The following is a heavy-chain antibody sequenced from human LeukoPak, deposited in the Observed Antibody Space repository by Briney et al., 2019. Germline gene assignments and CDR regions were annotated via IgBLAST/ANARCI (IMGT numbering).Heavy chain of an antibody. V-gene: IGHV3-74*01. CDR1: GFTFSSSW. Sequence: PGGSLRLSCAVSGFTFSSSWMHWVRQAPGKGLVWVSHIKTDGSTTAYADSVKGRFTISRDNSRDTLYLQMNSLRVEDTAVYYCAKSSNYGGAYFDYWGQGTLVTVSS. CDR2: IKTDGSTT. J-gene: IGHJ4*02. D-gene: IGHD3-10*01. CDR3: AKSSNYGGAYFDY.